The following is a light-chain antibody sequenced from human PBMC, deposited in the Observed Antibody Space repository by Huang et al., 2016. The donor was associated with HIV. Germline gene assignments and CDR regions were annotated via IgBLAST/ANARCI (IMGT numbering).Light chain of an antibody. V-gene: IGKV3-20*01. Sequence: EIVLTQSPGTLSLSPGERATLSCRASQSVSSNYLAWYQQKPGQAPRLLIYGASGRATGIPDRFSGSGSGTDFTLTISRLEPEDFVVYYCQQYGSSPLTFGGGTKVEI. CDR3: QQYGSSPLT. J-gene: IGKJ4*01. CDR2: GAS. CDR1: QSVSSNY.